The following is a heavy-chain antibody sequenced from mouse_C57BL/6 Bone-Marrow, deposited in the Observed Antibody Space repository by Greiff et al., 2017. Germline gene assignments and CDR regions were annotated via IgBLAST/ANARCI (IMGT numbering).Heavy chain of an antibody. V-gene: IGHV1-39*01. CDR2: INPNYGTT. D-gene: IGHD2-4*01. CDR3: ASVYDYGYAMDY. CDR1: GYSFTDYN. Sequence: EVKLLESGPELVKPGASVTLSCKASGYSFTDYNMNWVKQSNGNSLEWIGVINPNYGTTSYNQKFKGKATVTVDQSSSTAYMQINSLASEDSAVYNSASVYDYGYAMDYWGQGTSVTVSS. J-gene: IGHJ4*01.